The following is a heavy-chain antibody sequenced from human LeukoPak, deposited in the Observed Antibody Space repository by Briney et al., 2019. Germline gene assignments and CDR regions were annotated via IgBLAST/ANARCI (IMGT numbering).Heavy chain of an antibody. D-gene: IGHD3-22*01. J-gene: IGHJ4*02. V-gene: IGHV1-2*02. CDR3: ASLSYYDLSGYFY. CDR2: INPNSGGT. Sequence: GASVTVSCKASGYPFIGNYIHWVRQAPGQGLEWMGWINPNSGGTQYSQKFQGRVTLTRDTSITTGYMELSGLTSDDTAVYYCASLSYYDLSGYFYWGQGTLVTVSS. CDR1: GYPFIGNY.